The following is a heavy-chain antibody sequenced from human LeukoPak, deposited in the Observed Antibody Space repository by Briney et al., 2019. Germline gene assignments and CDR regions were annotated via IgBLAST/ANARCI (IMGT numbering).Heavy chain of an antibody. CDR2: IIPILGIA. CDR1: GGTFSSYA. V-gene: IGHV1-69*04. CDR3: ARSSSYIFDY. D-gene: IGHD2-2*02. Sequence: GASVKVSCKASGGTFSSYATSWVRQAPGQGLEWMGRIIPILGIANYAQKFQGRVTITADKSTSTAYMELSSLRSEDTAVYYCARSSSYIFDYWGQGTLVTVSS. J-gene: IGHJ4*02.